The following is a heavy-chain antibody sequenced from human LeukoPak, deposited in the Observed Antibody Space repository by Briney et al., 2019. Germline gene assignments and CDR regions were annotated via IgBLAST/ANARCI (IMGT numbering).Heavy chain of an antibody. J-gene: IGHJ1*01. D-gene: IGHD3-16*02. V-gene: IGHV1-8*01. Sequence: ASVKVSCKASRYTFTSYDINWVREAAGQGLEWMGWMNPNTGRTGFAQKFQDRLTMTRDTSISTAYLELSSLRSEDTAIYYCVSLPHPPDHYSSDRYHQLAHWPQGPPVPVSS. CDR3: VSLPHPPDHYSSDRYHQLAH. CDR2: MNPNTGRT. CDR1: RYTFTSYD.